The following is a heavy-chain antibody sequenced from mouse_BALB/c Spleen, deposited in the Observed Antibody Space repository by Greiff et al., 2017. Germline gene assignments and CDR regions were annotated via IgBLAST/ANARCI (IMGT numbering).Heavy chain of an antibody. Sequence: EVKVEESGGGLVQPGGSMKLSCVASGFTFSNYWMNWVRQSPEKGLEWVAEIRLKSNNYATHYAESVKGRFTISRDDSKSSVYLQMNNLRAEDTGIYYCTRRRGYWYFDVWGAGTTVTVSS. V-gene: IGHV6-6*02. J-gene: IGHJ1*01. CDR2: IRLKSNNYAT. CDR3: TRRRGYWYFDV. CDR1: GFTFSNYW.